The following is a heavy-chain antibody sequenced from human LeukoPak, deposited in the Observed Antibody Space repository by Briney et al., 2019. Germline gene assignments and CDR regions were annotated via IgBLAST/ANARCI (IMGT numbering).Heavy chain of an antibody. J-gene: IGHJ4*02. V-gene: IGHV1-18*01. CDR2: ISAYNGNT. Sequence: ASVKVSCKASGYTFTSYGISWVRQAPGQGLEWMGWISAYNGNTNYAQKLQGRVTMTTDTSTSTAYMELRSLRSDDTAAYYCARDHGGYCSSTSCKGFDYWGQGTLVTVSS. D-gene: IGHD2-2*01. CDR3: ARDHGGYCSSTSCKGFDY. CDR1: GYTFTSYG.